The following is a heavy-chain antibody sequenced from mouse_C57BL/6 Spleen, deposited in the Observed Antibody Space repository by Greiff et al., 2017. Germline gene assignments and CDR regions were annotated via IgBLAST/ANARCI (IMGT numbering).Heavy chain of an antibody. CDR3: ARNCYDYDDWYFDV. J-gene: IGHJ1*03. Sequence: VMLVESGPGLVAPSQSLSITCTVSGFSLTSYAISWVRQPPGKGLEWLGVLWTGGGTNYNSALKSRLSISKDNSKSQVFLKMNSLQTDDTASYYCARNCYDYDDWYFDVWGTGTTVTVSS. CDR1: GFSLTSYA. V-gene: IGHV2-9-1*01. D-gene: IGHD2-4*01. CDR2: LWTGGGT.